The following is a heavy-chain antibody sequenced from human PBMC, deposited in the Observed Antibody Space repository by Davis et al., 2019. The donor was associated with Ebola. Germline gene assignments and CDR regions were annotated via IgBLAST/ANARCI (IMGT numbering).Heavy chain of an antibody. CDR3: ARDGDS. V-gene: IGHV4-61*01. CDR2: IYYSGST. J-gene: IGHJ4*02. CDR1: GGSISSSSYY. Sequence: MPSETLSLTCTVSGGSISSSSYYWGWIRQPPGKGLEWIGYIYYSGSTNYNPSLKSRVTISVDTSKNQFSLKLSSVTAADTAVYYCARDGDSWGQGTLVTVSS.